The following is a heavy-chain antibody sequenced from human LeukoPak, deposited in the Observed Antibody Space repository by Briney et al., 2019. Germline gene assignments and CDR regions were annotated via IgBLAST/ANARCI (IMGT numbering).Heavy chain of an antibody. CDR2: MNPNSGGT. J-gene: IGHJ4*02. D-gene: IGHD6-19*01. Sequence: ASVKVSCKASGYTFTDYYMHWMRQAPGQGPEWMGWMNPNSGGTNYAQKFQGRVTMTRDTSITTAYMELSSLRSDYTAVYYCAPRRVAADKGFDYWGQGTLVTVSS. CDR1: GYTFTDYY. V-gene: IGHV1-2*02. CDR3: APRRVAADKGFDY.